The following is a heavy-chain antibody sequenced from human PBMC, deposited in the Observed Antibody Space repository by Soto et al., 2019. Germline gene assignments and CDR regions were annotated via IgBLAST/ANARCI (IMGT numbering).Heavy chain of an antibody. CDR2: IKQDGSEK. Sequence: GGSLRLSCAASGFTFSSYWMSWVRQAPGKGLEWVANIKQDGSEKYYVDSVKGRFTISRDNSKNTLYLQMNTLRPEDTAMYYCAKRPGIAADGSFDYWGQGALVTVSS. CDR1: GFTFSSYW. V-gene: IGHV3-7*03. J-gene: IGHJ4*02. CDR3: AKRPGIAADGSFDY. D-gene: IGHD6-13*01.